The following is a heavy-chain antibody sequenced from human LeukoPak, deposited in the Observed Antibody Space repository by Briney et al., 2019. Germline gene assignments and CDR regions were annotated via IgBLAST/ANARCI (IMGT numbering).Heavy chain of an antibody. CDR3: ARDRGYEVDY. V-gene: IGHV3-48*04. J-gene: IGHJ4*02. CDR2: ISSSSSTI. CDR1: GFTFSSYS. Sequence: GGSLRLSCAASGFTFSSYSMNWVRQAPGKGLEWVSYISSSSSTIYYTDSVKGRFTISRDNAKNSLYLQMNSLRAEDTAVYYCARDRGYEVDYWGQGILVTVSS. D-gene: IGHD3-16*01.